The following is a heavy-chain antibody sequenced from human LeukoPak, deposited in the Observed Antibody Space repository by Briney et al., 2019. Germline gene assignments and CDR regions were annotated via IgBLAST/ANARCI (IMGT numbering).Heavy chain of an antibody. D-gene: IGHD5-18*01. CDR3: ARGSSYGFSMGY. CDR2: INPNSGGT. CDR1: GYTFTGYY. V-gene: IGHV1-2*02. J-gene: IGHJ4*02. Sequence: GASVKVSCKASGYTFTGYYIHWVRQAPGQGLEWMGWINPNSGGTNYAQKLQGRVTMTTDTSTSTAYMELRSLRSDDTAVYYCARGSSYGFSMGYWGQGTLVTVSS.